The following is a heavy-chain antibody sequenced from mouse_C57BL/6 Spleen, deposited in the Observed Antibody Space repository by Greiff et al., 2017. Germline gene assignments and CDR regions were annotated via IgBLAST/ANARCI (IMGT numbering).Heavy chain of an antibody. D-gene: IGHD4-1*01. V-gene: IGHV5-4*01. CDR3: AIDPDPGPDY. Sequence: DVKLVESGGGLVKPGGSLKISCAASGFTFSSYAMPWVRQTPEKRLEWVGIISDGDSYTYYPDNVKGRFTISKDKAKNNLYLQISHLKSEDTAIYYCAIDPDPGPDYWGQGTTLTVSS. CDR1: GFTFSSYA. CDR2: ISDGDSYT. J-gene: IGHJ2*01.